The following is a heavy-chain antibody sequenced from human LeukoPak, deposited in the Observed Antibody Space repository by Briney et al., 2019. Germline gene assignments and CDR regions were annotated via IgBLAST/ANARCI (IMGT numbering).Heavy chain of an antibody. D-gene: IGHD3-10*01. CDR3: ARVSSGSYGFDY. CDR2: IYYSGST. J-gene: IGHJ4*02. CDR1: GGSISSGGYY. Sequence: SETLSLTCTVSGGSISSGGYYWSWIRQHPGKGLEWIGYIYYSGSTYYNPSLKSRVTISVDTSKNQFSLKLSSVTAADTAVYYCARVSSGSYGFDYWGQGTLVTVSS. V-gene: IGHV4-31*03.